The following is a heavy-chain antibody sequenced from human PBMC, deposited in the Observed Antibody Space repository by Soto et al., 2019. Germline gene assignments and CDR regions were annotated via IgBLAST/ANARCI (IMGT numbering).Heavy chain of an antibody. CDR1: GFTFSNAW. CDR2: IKSKTDGGTT. J-gene: IGHJ4*02. D-gene: IGHD6-13*01. V-gene: IGHV3-15*01. Sequence: GSLRISCAASGFTFSNAWISWVRQAPGKGLGWVGRIKSKTDGGTTDYAAPVKGRFTISRDDSKNTLYLQMNSLKTEDTAVYYCTTDAGYSSSWYSSDYFDYWGQGTLVTVSS. CDR3: TTDAGYSSSWYSSDYFDY.